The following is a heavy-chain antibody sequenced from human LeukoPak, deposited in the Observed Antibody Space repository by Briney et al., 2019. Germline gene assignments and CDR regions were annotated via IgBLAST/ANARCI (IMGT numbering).Heavy chain of an antibody. D-gene: IGHD2-15*01. V-gene: IGHV3-23*01. J-gene: IGHJ4*02. CDR3: ARSGLNRFDY. Sequence: GGSLRLSCAASRFTFSSFAMSWVRQAPGKGLEWVSTFSGSGGSTYYADSVKGRFSISRDNSKNTLYLQMNSLRAEDTAAYYCARSGLNRFDYWGQGTLVTVSS. CDR1: RFTFSSFA. CDR2: FSGSGGST.